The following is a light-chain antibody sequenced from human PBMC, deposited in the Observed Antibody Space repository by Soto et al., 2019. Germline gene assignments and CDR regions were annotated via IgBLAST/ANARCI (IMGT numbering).Light chain of an antibody. CDR3: QSYDSSLSGWV. J-gene: IGLJ3*02. CDR1: SSNIGAGYD. CDR2: GNT. V-gene: IGLV1-40*01. Sequence: QSVLTQPPSVSGAPGQRVTISCIGSSSNIGAGYDVHWYQQLPGTAPKLLISGNTNRPSGVPDRFSGSKSGTSASLAITGLQAEDEADYSCQSYDSSLSGWVFGGGTKLTVL.